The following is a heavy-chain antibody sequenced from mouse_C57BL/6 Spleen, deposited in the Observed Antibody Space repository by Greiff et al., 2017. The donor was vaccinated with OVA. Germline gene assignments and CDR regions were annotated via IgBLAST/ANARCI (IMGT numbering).Heavy chain of an antibody. Sequence: EVKLVESGEGLVKPGGSLKLSCAASGFTFSSYAMSWVRQTPEKRLEWVAYISSGGDYIYYADTVKGRFTISRDNARNTLYLQMSSLKSEDTAMYYCTREYYYQYAMDYWGQGTSVTVSS. V-gene: IGHV5-9-1*02. CDR3: TREYYYQYAMDY. CDR2: ISSGGDYI. D-gene: IGHD1-1*01. J-gene: IGHJ4*01. CDR1: GFTFSSYA.